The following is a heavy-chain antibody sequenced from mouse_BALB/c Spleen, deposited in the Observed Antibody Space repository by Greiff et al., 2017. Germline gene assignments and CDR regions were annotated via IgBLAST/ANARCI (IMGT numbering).Heavy chain of an antibody. CDR2: IDPANGNT. Sequence: VQLKQSGAELVKPGASVKLSCTASGFNIKDTYMHWVKQRPEQGLEWIGRIDPANGNTKYDPKFQGKATITADTSSNTAYLQLSSLTSEDTAVYYCARGRDYGYNAMDYWGQGPSVTVSS. CDR1: GFNIKDTY. D-gene: IGHD1-2*01. V-gene: IGHV14-3*02. CDR3: ARGRDYGYNAMDY. J-gene: IGHJ4*01.